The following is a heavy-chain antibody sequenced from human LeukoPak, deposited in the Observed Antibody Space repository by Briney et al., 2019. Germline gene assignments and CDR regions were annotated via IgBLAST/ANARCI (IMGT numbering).Heavy chain of an antibody. D-gene: IGHD5-18*01. J-gene: IGHJ4*02. Sequence: SVKVSCKGSGCTFTSYTISWVRQAPGQGLELMGGTFPIFGTANYAQKVQGRVTITTDKSTSKAYMELHMLRLKDTDTSYCYSTFVDTAMVTSHLLGLDYWDKGPLDTVLS. CDR3: YSTFVDTAMVTSHLLGLDY. CDR2: TFPIFGTA. V-gene: IGHV1-69*05. CDR1: GCTFTSYT.